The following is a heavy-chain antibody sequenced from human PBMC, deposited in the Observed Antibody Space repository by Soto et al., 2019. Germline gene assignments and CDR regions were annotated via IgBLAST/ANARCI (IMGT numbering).Heavy chain of an antibody. Sequence: SVKVSCNAAGDTFINHDFSWLRQAPGQGPEWMAWISAYNGKTNHAQKFQGRVIMTTDTSTSTAYMELRSLRSDDTAVYYCARWKKNQLLRDAFDIWGQGTMVTVSS. CDR2: ISAYNGKT. D-gene: IGHD2-2*01. CDR3: ARWKKNQLLRDAFDI. CDR1: GDTFINHD. V-gene: IGHV1-18*01. J-gene: IGHJ3*02.